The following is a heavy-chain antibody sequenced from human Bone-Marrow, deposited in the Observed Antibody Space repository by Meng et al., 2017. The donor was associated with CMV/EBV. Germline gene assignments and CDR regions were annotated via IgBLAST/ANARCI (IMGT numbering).Heavy chain of an antibody. CDR2: IRYDGTNK. CDR1: GFTFSSYG. CDR3: ATGSSPLLLYSFDY. J-gene: IGHJ4*02. V-gene: IGHV3-30*02. D-gene: IGHD6-6*01. Sequence: GGSLRLSCAASGFTFSSYGMHWVRQAPGKGLEWVAFIRYDGTNKYYADSVKGRFTISRDNSKNTLYLQMNSLRAEDTAVYYCATGSSPLLLYSFDYFVQGTRVTGSS.